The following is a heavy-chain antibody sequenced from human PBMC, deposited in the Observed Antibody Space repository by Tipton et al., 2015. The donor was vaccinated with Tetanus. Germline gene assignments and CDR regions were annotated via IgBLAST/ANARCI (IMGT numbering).Heavy chain of an antibody. V-gene: IGHV3-30*18. CDR3: AKDEVGATGYFDY. D-gene: IGHD1-26*01. CDR2: ISYDGSNK. Sequence: SLRLSCAASGFTFSSYGMHWVRQAPGKGLEWVAVISYDGSNKYYADSVKGRFTISRDNSKNTLYLQMNSLRAEDTAVYYCAKDEVGATGYFDYWGQGTLVTVSS. CDR1: GFTFSSYG. J-gene: IGHJ4*02.